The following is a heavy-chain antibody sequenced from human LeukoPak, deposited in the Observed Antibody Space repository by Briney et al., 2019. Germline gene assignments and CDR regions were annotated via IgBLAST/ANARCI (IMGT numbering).Heavy chain of an antibody. J-gene: IGHJ4*02. CDR2: IIPIFGTA. Sequence: SVKVSCKASGGTFSSYAISWVRQAPGQGLEWMGGIIPIFGTANYAQKFQGRVTITADKSASTAYMELSSLRSEDTAVYYCARGVVPAARGVFDYWGQGTLVTVSS. CDR3: ARGVVPAARGVFDY. D-gene: IGHD2-2*01. CDR1: GGTFSSYA. V-gene: IGHV1-69*06.